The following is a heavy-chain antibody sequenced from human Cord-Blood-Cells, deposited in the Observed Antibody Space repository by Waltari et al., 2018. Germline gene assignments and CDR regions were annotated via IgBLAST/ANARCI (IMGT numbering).Heavy chain of an antibody. V-gene: IGHV4-34*01. CDR3: ARWCGNDCYYYGMDV. Sequence: QVQLQQWGAGLLKPSETLSLTCAVYGGSFSGYYWSWIRQPPGKGLEWIGEINHSGSTNYNPSLKSRVTISVDTSKNQFSLKLSSVTAADTAVYYCARWCGNDCYYYGMDVWGQGTTVTVSS. D-gene: IGHD1-1*01. CDR2: INHSGST. J-gene: IGHJ6*02. CDR1: GGSFSGYY.